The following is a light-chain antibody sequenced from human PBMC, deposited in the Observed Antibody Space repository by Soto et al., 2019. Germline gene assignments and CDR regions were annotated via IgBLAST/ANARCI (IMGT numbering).Light chain of an antibody. CDR3: QQYNDWAPLT. Sequence: EIVMTQSPATLSVSPGERATLSCRASQSVNSNLAWYQQKPGQAPRLLISGASTRATGIPARFSGSVSGTDFPLTISSLQSEDFAVYYCQQYNDWAPLTFGGGTKVEI. J-gene: IGKJ4*01. V-gene: IGKV3D-15*01. CDR1: QSVNSN. CDR2: GAS.